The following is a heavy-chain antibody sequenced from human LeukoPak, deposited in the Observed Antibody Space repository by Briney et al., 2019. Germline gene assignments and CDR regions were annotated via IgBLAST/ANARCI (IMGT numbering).Heavy chain of an antibody. CDR2: INHSGST. CDR1: GGSFSGYY. J-gene: IGHJ3*02. CDR3: ARGDTPYAFDI. Sequence: SETLSLTCAVYGGSFSGYYWSWIRQPPGKGLEWIGEINHSGSTNYNPSLKSRVTISVNTSKNQSSLKLSSVTAADTVVYYCARGDTPYAFDIWGQGTMVTVSS. V-gene: IGHV4-34*01. D-gene: IGHD2-15*01.